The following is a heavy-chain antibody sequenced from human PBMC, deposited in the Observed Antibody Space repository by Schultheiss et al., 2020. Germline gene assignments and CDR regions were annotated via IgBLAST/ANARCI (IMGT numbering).Heavy chain of an antibody. D-gene: IGHD2-15*01. J-gene: IGHJ6*02. CDR3: ARSRAALDYYYYGMDV. CDR2: IYHSGST. V-gene: IGHV4-38-2*01. Sequence: AETMSLTCAVSGGSISSGYYWGWIRQPPGKGLEWIGEIYHSGSTYYNPSLKSLVTISVDTSKNQFSLKLSSVTAADTAVYYCARSRAALDYYYYGMDVWGQGTTVTVSS. CDR1: GGSISSGYY.